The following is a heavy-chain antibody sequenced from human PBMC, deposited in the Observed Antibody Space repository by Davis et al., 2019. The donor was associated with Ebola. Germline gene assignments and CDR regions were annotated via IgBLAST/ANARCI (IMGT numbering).Heavy chain of an antibody. CDR3: ARSRKAAAGMWYYYYGMDV. D-gene: IGHD6-13*01. V-gene: IGHV3-66*01. CDR2: IYSGGST. J-gene: IGHJ6*02. CDR1: GFTVSSNY. Sequence: GESLKISCAASGFTVSSNYMSWVRQAPGKGLEWVSVIYSGGSTYYADSVKGRFTISRDNSKNTLYLQMNSLRAEDTAVYYCARSRKAAAGMWYYYYGMDVWGQGTTVTVSS.